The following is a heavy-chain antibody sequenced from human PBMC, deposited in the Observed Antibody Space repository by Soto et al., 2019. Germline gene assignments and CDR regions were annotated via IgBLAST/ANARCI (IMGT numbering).Heavy chain of an antibody. J-gene: IGHJ4*02. Sequence: GGSLRLSCAASGFTFSSYGMHWVRQAPGKGLEWVAVIWYDGSNKYYADSVKGRFTISRDNSKNTLYLQMNSLRAEDTAVYYCARDQFDDFWTRSLDYWGQGTLVTVSS. V-gene: IGHV3-33*01. CDR2: IWYDGSNK. CDR1: GFTFSSYG. D-gene: IGHD3-3*01. CDR3: ARDQFDDFWTRSLDY.